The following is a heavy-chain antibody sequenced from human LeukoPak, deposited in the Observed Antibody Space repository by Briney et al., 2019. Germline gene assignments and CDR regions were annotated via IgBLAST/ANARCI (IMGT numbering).Heavy chain of an antibody. J-gene: IGHJ6*03. Sequence: SETLSLTCTVSGGSISSYYWSWIRQPPGKGLEWIGYIYYSGSTNYNPSLKSRVTISVDTSKNQFSLKLSSVTAADTAVYYCARGPLFGATLYWNYYYYMDVWGKGTTVTISS. CDR2: IYYSGST. V-gene: IGHV4-59*12. CDR1: GGSISSYY. D-gene: IGHD1-26*01. CDR3: ARGPLFGATLYWNYYYYMDV.